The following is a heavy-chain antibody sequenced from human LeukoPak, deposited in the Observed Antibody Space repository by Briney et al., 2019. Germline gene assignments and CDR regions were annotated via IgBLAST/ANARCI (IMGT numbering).Heavy chain of an antibody. D-gene: IGHD6-19*01. Sequence: GGSLRLSCAASGFTVSSNYISWVRQAPGKGLELVSVIYSGGSTYYADSVKGRFTISRDNSKNTLYLQMNSLRAEDTAVYYCAKAYSSGWYYFDYWGQGTLVTVSS. CDR1: GFTVSSNY. CDR3: AKAYSSGWYYFDY. J-gene: IGHJ4*02. CDR2: IYSGGST. V-gene: IGHV3-66*01.